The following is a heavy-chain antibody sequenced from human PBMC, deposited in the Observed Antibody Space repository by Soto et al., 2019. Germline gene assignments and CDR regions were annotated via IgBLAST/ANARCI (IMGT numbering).Heavy chain of an antibody. CDR2: IIPILGIA. CDR1: SGTFRSYN. V-gene: IGHV1-69*02. Sequence: SGKVSCEASSGTFRSYNINWVRLAPGQGLEWMGRIIPILGIANYAQKFQGRVTITADESTSTAYMELISLRSEDTAVYYCARKRIVATITFRPNAPDSYYYYYGMDVWGQGTKVTVSS. CDR3: ARKRIVATITFRPNAPDSYYYYYGMDV. D-gene: IGHD5-12*01. J-gene: IGHJ6*02.